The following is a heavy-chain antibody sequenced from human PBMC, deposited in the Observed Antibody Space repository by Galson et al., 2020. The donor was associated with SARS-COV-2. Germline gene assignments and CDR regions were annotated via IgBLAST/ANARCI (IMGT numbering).Heavy chain of an antibody. CDR3: VHFGGSSIFGIVYDTNFDY. Sequence: KMSGPPLVKPKQTLTLTCTFSEFSLSTSGVGVGGIRQPPGKALEWLALSYWDDDTRYRPSLKSRLTIMKDTSKNQVVLTGTSVDPVDTATYYCVHFGGSSIFGIVYDTNFDYWGQGTLVTVSS. V-gene: IGHV2-5*02. D-gene: IGHD3-16*01. CDR2: SYWDDDT. J-gene: IGHJ4*02. CDR1: EFSLSTSGVG.